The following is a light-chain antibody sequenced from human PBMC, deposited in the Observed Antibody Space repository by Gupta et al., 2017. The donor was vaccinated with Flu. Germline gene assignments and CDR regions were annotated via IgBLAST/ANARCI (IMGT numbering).Light chain of an antibody. CDR2: EDR. CDR1: NIGSES. Sequence: GKTASIRCGGNNIGSESGHWYQQKTAQAPVLCGYEDRLRASENPVRFSGSNSANTATMTISRCEAGDEADYDGQEWARSSDHWVFGGGTKLTVL. CDR3: QEWARSSDHWV. J-gene: IGLJ3*02. V-gene: IGLV3-21*03.